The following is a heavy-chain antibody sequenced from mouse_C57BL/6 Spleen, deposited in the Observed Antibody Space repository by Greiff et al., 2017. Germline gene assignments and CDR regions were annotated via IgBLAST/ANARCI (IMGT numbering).Heavy chain of an antibody. CDR2: ISSGSSTI. V-gene: IGHV5-17*01. J-gene: IGHJ3*01. Sequence: EVMLVESGGGLVKPGGSLKLSCAASGFTFSDYGMHWVRQAPEKGLEWVAYISSGSSTIYYADTVKGRFTISRDNANNTLFLQLTSLRSEDTAMYYCARDRFAYWGQGTLVTVSA. CDR3: ARDRFAY. CDR1: GFTFSDYG.